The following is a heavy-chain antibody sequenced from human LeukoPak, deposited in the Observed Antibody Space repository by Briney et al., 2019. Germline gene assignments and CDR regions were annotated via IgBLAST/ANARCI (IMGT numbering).Heavy chain of an antibody. V-gene: IGHV1-2*02. CDR1: GYTFTGYY. J-gene: IGHJ4*02. CDR3: ARDEGGSTSCFPFDY. Sequence: GASVKVSCKASGYTFTGYYMHWVRQAPGQGLKWMGWTNPNSGGTNYAQKFQGRVTMTRDTSISTAYMELSRLRSDDTAVYYCARDEGGSTSCFPFDYWGQGTLVTVSS. D-gene: IGHD2-2*01. CDR2: TNPNSGGT.